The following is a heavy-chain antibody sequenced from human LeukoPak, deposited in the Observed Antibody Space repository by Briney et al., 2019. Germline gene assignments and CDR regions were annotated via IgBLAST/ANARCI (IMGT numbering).Heavy chain of an antibody. CDR2: IFYSGST. V-gene: IGHV4-59*01. J-gene: IGHJ5*02. D-gene: IGHD6-13*01. CDR1: GGTIRSYY. Sequence: PSGTLSLTCSVSGGTIRSYYWSWIRQPPGKGLEWIGNIFYSGSTNYNSSLKSRVTISVDTSKNQFSLKLSSVTAADTAVYYCARESSSYFDPWGQGTLVTVSS. CDR3: ARESSSYFDP.